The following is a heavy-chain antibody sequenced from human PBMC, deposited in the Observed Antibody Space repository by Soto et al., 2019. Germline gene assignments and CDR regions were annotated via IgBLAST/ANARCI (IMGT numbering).Heavy chain of an antibody. J-gene: IGHJ4*02. CDR2: VSRSGGNT. D-gene: IGHD3-9*01. V-gene: IGHV3-23*01. CDR3: AKDFGHYDILTGYPTFVY. Sequence: GGSLRLSCAASGFTFSSYAMSWVRQAPGEGLEWVSAVSRSGGNTYYADSVKGRFTISRDNSKNTLYLQMNSLRAEDTAVYYCAKDFGHYDILTGYPTFVYWGQGTLVTVSS. CDR1: GFTFSSYA.